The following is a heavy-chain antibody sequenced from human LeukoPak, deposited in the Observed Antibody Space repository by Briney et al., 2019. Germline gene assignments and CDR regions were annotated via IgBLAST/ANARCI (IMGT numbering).Heavy chain of an antibody. CDR2: INPNTGNP. D-gene: IGHD6-19*01. CDR1: GYSFTSYY. V-gene: IGHV7-4-1*02. Sequence: ASVKVSCKAYGYSFTSYYMHWVRQAPGQGLEWMGWINPNTGNPTYAQGFTGRFVFSLDTSVSTAYLQISSLKAEDTAVYYCARSRSDWYVNTAGHWGQGTLVTVSS. J-gene: IGHJ4*02. CDR3: ARSRSDWYVNTAGH.